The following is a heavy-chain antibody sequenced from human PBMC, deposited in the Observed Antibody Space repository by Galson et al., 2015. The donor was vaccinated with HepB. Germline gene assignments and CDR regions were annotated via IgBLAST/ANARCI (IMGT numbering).Heavy chain of an antibody. CDR3: AREWGGSGSWYPASIFNYYYGMDV. Sequence: SVKVSCKASGYTFTGYYMHWVRQAPGQGLEWMGWINPNSGGTNYAQKFQGWVTMTRDTSISTAYMELSRLRSDDTAVYYCAREWGGSGSWYPASIFNYYYGMDVWGQGTTVTVSS. V-gene: IGHV1-2*04. CDR2: INPNSGGT. D-gene: IGHD6-13*01. CDR1: GYTFTGYY. J-gene: IGHJ6*02.